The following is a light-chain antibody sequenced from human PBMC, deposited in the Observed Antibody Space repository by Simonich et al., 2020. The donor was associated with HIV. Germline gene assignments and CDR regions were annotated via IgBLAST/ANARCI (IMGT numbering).Light chain of an antibody. Sequence: DIVMTQSPDSLAVSLGERATINCKSSQSVLYSSNNKNYLAWYQQKPGQPPNLLIYWASTREAGGPDRFSGSGSETDFTLTISSLQVEDVAVYYCQQYYITPQTFGQGTKVEIK. J-gene: IGKJ1*01. CDR3: QQYYITPQT. CDR2: WAS. V-gene: IGKV4-1*01. CDR1: QSVLYSSNNKNY.